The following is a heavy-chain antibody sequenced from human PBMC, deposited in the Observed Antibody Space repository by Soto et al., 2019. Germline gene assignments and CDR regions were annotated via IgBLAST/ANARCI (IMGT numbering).Heavy chain of an antibody. D-gene: IGHD1-26*01. J-gene: IGHJ6*02. CDR2: VYHGGST. V-gene: IGHV4-30-4*01. CDR1: GASMTIGDYC. Sequence: QVQLQESGPGLVKPSQTLSLTCTVSGASMTIGDYCWSWIRQPPGKGLEWIGFVYHGGSTDYNPSLRSRLTLSSDRSKNQFFLSLSSVTAADTAVYFCARAVGYYSYAMDVWGQGARVTVSS. CDR3: ARAVGYYSYAMDV.